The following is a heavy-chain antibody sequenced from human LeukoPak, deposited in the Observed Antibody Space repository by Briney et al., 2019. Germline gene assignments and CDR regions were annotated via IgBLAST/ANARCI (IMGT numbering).Heavy chain of an antibody. J-gene: IGHJ4*02. CDR1: GYTFTGYY. D-gene: IGHD3-22*01. CDR2: INPNSGGT. CDR3: ARDRMAYYDSSGSVDY. Sequence: ASVKVSCKASGYTFTGYYMHWVRQAPGQGLEWMGWINPNSGGTNYAQKLQGRVTMTRDTSISTAYMELSRLRSDDTAVYYCARDRMAYYDSSGSVDYWGQGTLVTVSS. V-gene: IGHV1-2*02.